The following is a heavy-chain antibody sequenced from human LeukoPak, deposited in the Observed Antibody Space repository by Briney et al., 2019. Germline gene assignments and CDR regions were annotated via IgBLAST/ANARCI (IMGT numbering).Heavy chain of an antibody. V-gene: IGHV4-30-4*01. Sequence: PSETLSLTCTVSGASVRSSYYYWSWIRQPPGKGLEWIGYIYYSGTTSCNPSLKSRVTISIDTSKNQFSLKLSSVTAADTAVYFCASGSTLIVYGMDVWGQGTTVTVSS. CDR1: GASVRSSYYY. CDR2: IYYSGTT. D-gene: IGHD3-16*02. CDR3: ASGSTLIVYGMDV. J-gene: IGHJ6*02.